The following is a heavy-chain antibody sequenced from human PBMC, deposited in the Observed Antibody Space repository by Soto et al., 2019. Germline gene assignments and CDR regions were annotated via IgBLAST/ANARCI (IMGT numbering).Heavy chain of an antibody. Sequence: EVQLVESGGGLVQPGGSLRLSCEASGFTFSAYWMGWVRQAPGTGLQWVATIKTDGSEKYYVDSVTGRFTISRDNAKNSLYLQLNTLRAEDTGVYYCARPIRGSPADVWGQGTTVTVSS. CDR1: GFTFSAYW. CDR3: ARPIRGSPADV. D-gene: IGHD1-20*01. J-gene: IGHJ6*02. V-gene: IGHV3-7*05. CDR2: IKTDGSEK.